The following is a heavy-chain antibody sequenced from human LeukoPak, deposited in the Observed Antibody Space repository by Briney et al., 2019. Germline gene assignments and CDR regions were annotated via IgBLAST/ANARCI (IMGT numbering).Heavy chain of an antibody. Sequence: SETLSLTCAVYGGSLSAYYWTWIRQPPGKGLEWIGEINHGGSTNYNPSLKSRVTISVDTSKNQFSLKLSSVTAADTAVYYCARWNYYDSSGYDYWGQGTLVTVSS. CDR3: ARWNYYDSSGYDY. CDR1: GGSLSAYY. V-gene: IGHV4-34*01. J-gene: IGHJ4*02. CDR2: INHGGST. D-gene: IGHD3-22*01.